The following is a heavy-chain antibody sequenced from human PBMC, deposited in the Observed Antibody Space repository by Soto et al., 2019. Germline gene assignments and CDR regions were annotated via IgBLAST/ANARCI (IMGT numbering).Heavy chain of an antibody. CDR3: ARDKTTIWFGELLTPFDP. D-gene: IGHD3-10*01. Sequence: ASVKVSCKASGYTFTSYAMHWVRQAPGQRLEWMGWINAGNGNTKYSQKFQGRVTITRDTSASTAYMELSSLRSEDTAVYYCARDKTTIWFGELLTPFDPWGQGTLVTVSS. CDR2: INAGNGNT. V-gene: IGHV1-3*01. CDR1: GYTFTSYA. J-gene: IGHJ5*02.